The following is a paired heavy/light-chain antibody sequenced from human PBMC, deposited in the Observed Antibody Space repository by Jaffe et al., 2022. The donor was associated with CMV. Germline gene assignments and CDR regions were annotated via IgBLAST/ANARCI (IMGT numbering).Light chain of an antibody. CDR1: SGHSSYI. J-gene: IGLJ3*02. V-gene: IGLV4-60*03. CDR2: LEGSGSY. Sequence: QPVLTQSSSASASLGSSVKLTCTLSSGHSSYIIAWHQQQPGKAPRYLMKLEGSGSYNKGSGVPDRFSGSSSGADRYLTISNLQSEDEADYYCETWDSNTRVFGGGTKLTVL. CDR3: ETWDSNTRV.
Heavy chain of an antibody. CDR2: IKQDGSEK. J-gene: IGHJ4*02. CDR3: ARDLVVDGILEWPGNFALHHDY. D-gene: IGHD3-3*01. CDR1: GFTFSSYW. Sequence: EVQLVESGGGLVQPGGSLRLSCAASGFTFSSYWMSWVRQAPGKGLEWVANIKQDGSEKYYVDSVKGRFTISRDNAKNSLYLQMNSLRAEDTAVYYCARDLVVDGILEWPGNFALHHDYWGQGTLVTVSS. V-gene: IGHV3-7*01.